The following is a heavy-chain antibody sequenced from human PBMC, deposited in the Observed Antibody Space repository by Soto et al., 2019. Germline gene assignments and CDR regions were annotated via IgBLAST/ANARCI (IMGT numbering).Heavy chain of an antibody. J-gene: IGHJ4*02. V-gene: IGHV1-18*01. CDR2: ISAYNGNT. Sequence: ASVKVSCKASGYTFTSYGISWVRQAPGQGLEWMGWISAYNGNTNYAQKLQGRVTMTTDTSTSTAYMELRSLRSDDTAVYYCARDSLLWFGESTDHFDYWGQGTLVTVSS. CDR1: GYTFTSYG. D-gene: IGHD3-10*01. CDR3: ARDSLLWFGESTDHFDY.